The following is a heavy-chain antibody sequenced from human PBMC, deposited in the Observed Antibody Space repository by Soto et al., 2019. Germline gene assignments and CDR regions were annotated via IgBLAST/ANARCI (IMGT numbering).Heavy chain of an antibody. J-gene: IGHJ3*02. D-gene: IGHD3-16*01. CDR1: GFTFSSYA. V-gene: IGHV3-30-3*01. CDR3: ARGCNDLNPCHDAFDI. CDR2: ISYDGSNK. Sequence: QVQLVESGGGVVQPGRSLRLSCAASGFTFSSYAMHWVRQAPGKGLEWVAVISYDGSNKYYADSVKGRFTISRDNSKNTLYLQMNSLRAEDTAVYYCARGCNDLNPCHDAFDIWGQGTMVTVSS.